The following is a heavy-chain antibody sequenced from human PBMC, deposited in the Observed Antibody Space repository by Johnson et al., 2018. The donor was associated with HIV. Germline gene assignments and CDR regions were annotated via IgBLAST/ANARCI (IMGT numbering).Heavy chain of an antibody. CDR3: AKERNWSAYASASPGAFDM. D-gene: IGHD6-6*01. CDR2: ISSSGSI. J-gene: IGHJ3*02. V-gene: IGHV3-11*01. CDR1: GFIFSDYY. Sequence: QVLLVESGGGLVQPGGSLRLSCAASGFIFSDYYMSWIRQAPGKGLEWVSYISSSGSIGYADSVKGRFTISRDNAKNSLYLQMNSLRAEDTAVYYCAKERNWSAYASASPGAFDMWGQGTMVTVSS.